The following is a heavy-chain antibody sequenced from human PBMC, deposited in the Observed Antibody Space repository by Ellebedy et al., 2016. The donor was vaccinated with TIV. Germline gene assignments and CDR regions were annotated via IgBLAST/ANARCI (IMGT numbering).Heavy chain of an antibody. J-gene: IGHJ6*02. CDR3: ARDPLQWDYYGMDV. V-gene: IGHV3-11*01. CDR2: ISSSGSTI. CDR1: GFTFSDYY. Sequence: GGSLRLSXAASGFTFSDYYMSWIRQAPGKGLEWVSYISSSGSTIYYADSVKGRFTISRDNAKNSLYLQMNSLRAEDTAVYYCARDPLQWDYYGMDVWGQGTTVTVSS. D-gene: IGHD1-26*01.